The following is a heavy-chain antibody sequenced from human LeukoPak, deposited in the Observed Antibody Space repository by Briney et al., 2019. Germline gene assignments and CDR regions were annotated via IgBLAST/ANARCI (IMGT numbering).Heavy chain of an antibody. CDR2: INHSGST. V-gene: IGHV4-34*01. CDR3: ARGGMSEPQLAIGY. CDR1: GGSFSGYY. J-gene: IGHJ4*02. Sequence: SETLSLTCAVYGGSFSGYYWSWIRQPPGKGLEWIGEINHSGSTNYNPSLKSRVTISVDTSKNQFSLKLSSVTAADTAVYYCARGGMSEPQLAIGYWGQGTLVTVSS. D-gene: IGHD6-13*01.